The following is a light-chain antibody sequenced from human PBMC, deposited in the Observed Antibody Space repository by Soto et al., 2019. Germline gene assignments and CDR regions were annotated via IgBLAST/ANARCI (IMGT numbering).Light chain of an antibody. J-gene: IGKJ5*01. CDR2: DAS. Sequence: VLTQSPATLCLSPGERGTLXCRASLNLHSYLDWYQQKPGKAPRLLIFDASDRAAGIQARLSGSGSGKDFTLNISSLEPEDFAVYYCKQRSNWPSITFGQGTRLEIK. CDR3: KQRSNWPSIT. V-gene: IGKV3-11*01. CDR1: LNLHSY.